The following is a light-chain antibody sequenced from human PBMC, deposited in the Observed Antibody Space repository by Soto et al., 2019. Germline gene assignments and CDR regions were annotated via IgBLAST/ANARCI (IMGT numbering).Light chain of an antibody. J-gene: IGKJ4*01. Sequence: EIVMIQSPDSLAVSLGERATINCKSSQSVLYSSSNKDYLAWYQQKPGQPPKLLFYWASTRESGVPDRFSGSGSGTDFNFTISSLQAEDVAMYYCQQYYNTPLTFGGGTKVEIK. CDR3: QQYYNTPLT. CDR1: QSVLYSSSNKDY. V-gene: IGKV4-1*01. CDR2: WAS.